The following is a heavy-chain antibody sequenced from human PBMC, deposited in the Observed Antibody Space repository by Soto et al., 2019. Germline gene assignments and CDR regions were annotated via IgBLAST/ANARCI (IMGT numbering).Heavy chain of an antibody. D-gene: IGHD6-19*01. J-gene: IGHJ4*02. CDR3: AHIGIAVYFDY. CDR1: GFSLSTSGVG. V-gene: IGHV2-5*02. Sequence: QTTLKESGPTLVKPTQTLTLTCTFSGFSLSTSGVGVGWIRQPPGKALEGVALIYWDDDKRNSPSLKGRLTIPKDTSKNQVVLTMTNMDPVDTATDYCAHIGIAVYFDYCGQGTLVTVSS. CDR2: IYWDDDK.